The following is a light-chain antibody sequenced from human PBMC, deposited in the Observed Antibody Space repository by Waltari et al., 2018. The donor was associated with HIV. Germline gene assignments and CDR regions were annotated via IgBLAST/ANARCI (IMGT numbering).Light chain of an antibody. Sequence: QSALTQPASVSGSPGQSITIPGTGPSSDVGRYTLVSWYQQQPGKAPKLTIYEVSKRPSGVSNRFHGSKSGNTASLTISGLQAEDEADYYCCSYAGTSTYVAFGGGTKLTVL. CDR1: SSDVGRYTL. CDR2: EVS. V-gene: IGLV2-23*02. CDR3: CSYAGTSTYVA. J-gene: IGLJ2*01.